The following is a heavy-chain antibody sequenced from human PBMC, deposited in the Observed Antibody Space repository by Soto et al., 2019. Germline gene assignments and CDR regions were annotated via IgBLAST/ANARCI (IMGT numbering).Heavy chain of an antibody. CDR2: IYYTGTT. J-gene: IGHJ6*02. Sequence: QVQLQESGPGLVKPSETLSLTCSVSGGSVSSGTHYWSWIRQPPGKGLEWIGYIYYTGTTKYNPSLKSRTSRAVDTAKNQFSLKMSAVTAGDKALYYCARDRHDYGVPAGGIDVWGQGTTVTVSS. V-gene: IGHV4-61*01. D-gene: IGHD4-17*01. CDR1: GGSVSSGTHY. CDR3: ARDRHDYGVPAGGIDV.